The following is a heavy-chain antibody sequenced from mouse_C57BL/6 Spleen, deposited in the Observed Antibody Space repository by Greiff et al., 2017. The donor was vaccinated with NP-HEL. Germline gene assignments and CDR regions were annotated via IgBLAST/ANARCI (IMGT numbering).Heavy chain of an antibody. J-gene: IGHJ1*03. CDR2: ISDGGSYT. CDR3: ARGGDLLEYFDV. CDR1: GFTFSSYA. D-gene: IGHD2-1*01. Sequence: EVKVVESGGGLVKPGGSLKLSCAASGFTFSSYAMSWVRQTPEKRLEWVATISDGGSYTYYPDNVKGRFTISRDNAKNNLYLQMSHLKSEDTAMYYCARGGDLLEYFDVWGTGTTVTVSS. V-gene: IGHV5-4*03.